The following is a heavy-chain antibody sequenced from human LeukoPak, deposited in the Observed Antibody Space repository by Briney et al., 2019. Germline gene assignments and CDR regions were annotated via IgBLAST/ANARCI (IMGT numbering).Heavy chain of an antibody. D-gene: IGHD7-27*01. Sequence: SLRLSCTASGFTFGDSAMNWFRQAPGKGLEWVGFIRSKAHGGTTEYAASVKGRLTISRDDSKSIAYLQMSSLKTEDTAVYYCTRVWGPYYFDYWGQGTLVTVSS. CDR2: IRSKAHGGTT. J-gene: IGHJ4*02. CDR1: GFTFGDSA. V-gene: IGHV3-49*03. CDR3: TRVWGPYYFDY.